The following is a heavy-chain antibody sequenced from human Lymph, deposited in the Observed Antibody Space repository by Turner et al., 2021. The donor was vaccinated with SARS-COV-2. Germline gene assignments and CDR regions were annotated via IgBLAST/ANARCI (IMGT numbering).Heavy chain of an antibody. Sequence: EVQLVESGGGLVQPGTSLRLSCAASGFTFDDYAMHWVRKAPGKGLEWVSGINWSGGSSAYADSGKGRFTISRDNPKSSLYLQMNSLRAEDTAFYYCAKDLAGTYYSSFDYWGQGTLVTVSS. CDR3: AKDLAGTYYSSFDY. CDR2: INWSGGSS. V-gene: IGHV3-9*01. CDR1: GFTFDDYA. J-gene: IGHJ4*02. D-gene: IGHD1-26*01.